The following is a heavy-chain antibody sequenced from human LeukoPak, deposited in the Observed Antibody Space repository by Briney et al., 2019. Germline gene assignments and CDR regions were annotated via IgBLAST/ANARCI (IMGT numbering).Heavy chain of an antibody. D-gene: IGHD3-22*01. CDR3: ARDPGGSYYYDSSGHDHADY. J-gene: IGHJ4*02. CDR1: GYTFTSYA. V-gene: IGHV7-4-1*02. CDR2: INTATGNP. Sequence: ASVKFSCKASGYTFTSYAMNWVRQAPGQGLEWMGWINTATGNPTYAQGFTGRFVFSLDTSVSTAYLQISSLKAEDTAVYYCARDPGGSYYYDSSGHDHADYWGQGTLVTVSS.